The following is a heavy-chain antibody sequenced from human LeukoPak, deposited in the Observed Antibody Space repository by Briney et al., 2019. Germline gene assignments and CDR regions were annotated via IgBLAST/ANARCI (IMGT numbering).Heavy chain of an antibody. V-gene: IGHV3-74*01. CDR2: INTDGTST. Sequence: PGGSLRLSCAASGFTFSNSWMQWVRQVPGKGLVWVSRINTDGTSTSYADSVRGRFIISRDNAKNTLYLQMNSLRAEDTAVYYCARPQQGGTTRSHGLDVSGQGTTVTVSS. CDR1: GFTFSNSW. J-gene: IGHJ6*02. CDR3: ARPQQGGTTRSHGLDV. D-gene: IGHD2-2*01.